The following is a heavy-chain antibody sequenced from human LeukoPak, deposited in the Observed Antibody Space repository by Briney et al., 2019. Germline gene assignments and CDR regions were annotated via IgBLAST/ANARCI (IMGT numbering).Heavy chain of an antibody. Sequence: SVKASCKASGGTFSSYAISWVRQAPGQGLEWMGGIIPIFGTANYAQKFQGRVTITADKSTSTAYMELSSLRSEDTAVYYCAKVEMATTGGGFDPWGQGTLVTVSS. CDR2: IIPIFGTA. D-gene: IGHD5-24*01. CDR3: AKVEMATTGGGFDP. CDR1: GGTFSSYA. V-gene: IGHV1-69*06. J-gene: IGHJ5*02.